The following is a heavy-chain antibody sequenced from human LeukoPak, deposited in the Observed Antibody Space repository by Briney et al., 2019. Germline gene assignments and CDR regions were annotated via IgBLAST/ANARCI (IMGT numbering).Heavy chain of an antibody. CDR2: IYPGDSDT. CDR1: GYSFTSYW. V-gene: IGHV5-51*01. J-gene: IGHJ4*02. CDR3: AIGEGIAVAGPFDY. D-gene: IGHD6-19*01. Sequence: GESLKISCKGSGYSFTSYWIGWVRQMPGKGLEWMGIIYPGDSDTRYSQSFQSQVTISADNSTSAAFLQWSRPTASTTAMYYCAIGEGIAVAGPFDYWGQGTLVSVSS.